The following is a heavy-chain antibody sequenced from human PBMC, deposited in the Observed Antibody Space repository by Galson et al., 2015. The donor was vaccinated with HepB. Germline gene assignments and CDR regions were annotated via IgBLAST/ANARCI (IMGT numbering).Heavy chain of an antibody. J-gene: IGHJ4*02. Sequence: LRLSCAASGFTFSSYWMSWVRQAPGKGLEWVANIKQYGSEKYYVDSVKGRFTTSRDNAKNSLYLHLKSVTPDDTAVYYCAREIHKYFYDSSGYDYWGQGSLVTVSS. CDR3: AREIHKYFYDSSGYDY. V-gene: IGHV3-7*01. D-gene: IGHD3-22*01. CDR2: IKQYGSEK. CDR1: GFTFSSYW.